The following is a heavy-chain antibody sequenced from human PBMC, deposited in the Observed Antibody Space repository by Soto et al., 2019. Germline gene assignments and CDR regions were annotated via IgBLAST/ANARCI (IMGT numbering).Heavy chain of an antibody. CDR1: GFTFSSYG. Sequence: GGSLRLSCAASGFTFSSYGMHWVRQAPGKGLEWVAVISYDGSNKYYADSVKGRFTISRDNSKNTLYLQMNSLRAEDTAVYYCAKEGPADSSSWTQLDYWGQGTLVTV. D-gene: IGHD6-13*01. CDR3: AKEGPADSSSWTQLDY. J-gene: IGHJ4*02. V-gene: IGHV3-30*18. CDR2: ISYDGSNK.